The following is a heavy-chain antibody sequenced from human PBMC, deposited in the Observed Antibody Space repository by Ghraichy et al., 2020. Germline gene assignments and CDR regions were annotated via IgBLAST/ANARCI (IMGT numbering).Heavy chain of an antibody. V-gene: IGHV2-70*11. J-gene: IGHJ4*02. D-gene: IGHD2-15*01. CDR3: ARTGYCSGGSCYYDFDY. CDR2: IDWDDDK. CDR1: GFSLSTSGMC. Sequence: SGPTLVKPTQTLTLTCTFSGFSLSTSGMCVSWIRQPPGKALEWLARIDWDDDKYYSTSLKTRLTISKDTSKNQVILTMTNMDPVDTATYYCARTGYCSGGSCYYDFDYWGQGTLVTVSS.